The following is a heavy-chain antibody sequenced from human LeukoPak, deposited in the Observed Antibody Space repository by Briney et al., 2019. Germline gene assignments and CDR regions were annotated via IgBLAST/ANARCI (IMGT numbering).Heavy chain of an antibody. CDR2: IWHDGSVE. CDR3: AKEGDQFRGYLDA. D-gene: IGHD3-16*01. CDR1: GFMFSRLG. V-gene: IGHV3-33*06. J-gene: IGHJ6*03. Sequence: GGSLRLSCTASGFMFSRLGMQWVRQAPGEGLEWVAMIWHDGSVEEYADSVKGRFTISRDNSQNTLYLQMNSLRDDDTDVYYCAKEGDQFRGYLDAWGKGTTVTVSS.